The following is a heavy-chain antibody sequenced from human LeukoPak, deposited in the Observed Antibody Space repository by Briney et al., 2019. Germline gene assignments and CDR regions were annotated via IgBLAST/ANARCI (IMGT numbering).Heavy chain of an antibody. CDR3: ARGGGVFMVRGVTSLDY. D-gene: IGHD3-10*01. Sequence: ASVKVSCKASGHTFTSYGISWVRQAPGQGLEWMGWISAYNGNTNYAQKLQGRVTMTTDTSTSTAYMELSRLRSDDTAVYYCARGGGVFMVRGVTSLDYWGQGTLVTVSS. CDR1: GHTFTSYG. J-gene: IGHJ4*02. V-gene: IGHV1-18*01. CDR2: ISAYNGNT.